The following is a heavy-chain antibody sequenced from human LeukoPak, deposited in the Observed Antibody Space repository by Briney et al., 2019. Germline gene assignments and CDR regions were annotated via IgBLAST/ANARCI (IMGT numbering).Heavy chain of an antibody. CDR3: ARARYSSSWSPPFDY. CDR2: INPNSGGT. J-gene: IGHJ4*02. D-gene: IGHD6-13*01. Sequence: ASVKVSCKASGYTFTGYYMHWVRQAPGQGLEWMGWINPNSGGTNYAQKFQGRVTMTRDTSISTAYMELSRLRSDDTAVYYCARARYSSSWSPPFDYWGQGTLVTVSS. V-gene: IGHV1-2*02. CDR1: GYTFTGYY.